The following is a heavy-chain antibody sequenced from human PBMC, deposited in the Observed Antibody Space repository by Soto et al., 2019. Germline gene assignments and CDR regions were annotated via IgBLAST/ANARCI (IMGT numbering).Heavy chain of an antibody. CDR2: IYPGDSDT. Sequence: GESLKISCKGSGYSFTSYWIGWVRQMPGKGLEWMGIIYPGDSDTRYSPSFQGQVTISADKSFSTAYLQCSSLKASDTAMYYWARHGKTSSLDYWGQGTLVTVSS. CDR1: GYSFTSYW. J-gene: IGHJ4*02. D-gene: IGHD1-26*01. V-gene: IGHV5-51*01. CDR3: ARHGKTSSLDY.